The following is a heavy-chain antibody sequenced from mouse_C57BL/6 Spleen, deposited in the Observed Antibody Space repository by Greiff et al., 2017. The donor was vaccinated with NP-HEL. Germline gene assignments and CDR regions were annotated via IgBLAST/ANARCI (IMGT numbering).Heavy chain of an antibody. CDR1: GYAFSSSW. CDR3: ARGGVNAMDY. V-gene: IGHV1-82*01. Sequence: QVQLKESGPELVKPGASVKISCKASGYAFSSSWMNWVKQRPGKGLEWIGRIYPGDGDTNYNGKFKGKATLTADKSSSTAYMQLSSLTSEDSAVYFCARGGVNAMDYWGQGTSVTVSS. D-gene: IGHD2-2*01. CDR2: IYPGDGDT. J-gene: IGHJ4*01.